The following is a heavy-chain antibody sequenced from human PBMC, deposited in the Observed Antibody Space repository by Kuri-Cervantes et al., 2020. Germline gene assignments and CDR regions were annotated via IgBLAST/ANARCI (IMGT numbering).Heavy chain of an antibody. V-gene: IGHV3-30-3*01. D-gene: IGHD5-24*01. Sequence: GGSLRLSCAASGFTFSSYAMHWVRQAPGKGLEWVAIISYDGSNKYYADSVKGRFTIPRDNSKNTLYLQMNSLRAEDTAVYYCARAGFEMATIYYFDYWGQGTLVTVSS. CDR2: ISYDGSNK. J-gene: IGHJ4*02. CDR3: ARAGFEMATIYYFDY. CDR1: GFTFSSYA.